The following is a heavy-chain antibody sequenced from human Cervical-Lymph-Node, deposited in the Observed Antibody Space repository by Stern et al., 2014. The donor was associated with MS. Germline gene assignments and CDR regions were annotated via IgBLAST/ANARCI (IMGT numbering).Heavy chain of an antibody. CDR1: GYTFTSYY. J-gene: IGHJ4*02. D-gene: IGHD6-19*01. Sequence: VQLVESGAEVKKPGASVKVSCKASGYTFTSYYMHWVRQAPGQGLEWMGIINPSGGSTSYAQKFQGRVTMTRDTSTSTVYMELSSLRSEDTAVYYCARDYGGIAVAGTHFDYWGQGTLVTVSS. CDR2: INPSGGST. V-gene: IGHV1-46*01. CDR3: ARDYGGIAVAGTHFDY.